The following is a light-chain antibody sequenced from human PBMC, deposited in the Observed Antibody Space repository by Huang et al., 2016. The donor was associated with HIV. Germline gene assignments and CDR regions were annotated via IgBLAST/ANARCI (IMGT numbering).Light chain of an antibody. Sequence: EILMTQSPATLSVSPGKRVTLSCRANRSVSTNLAWYQQRPGQAPRLLIYGSSTRAPGIPARFSGSGSGTDFSLTISSLQSEDFAVYYCHQYNNWLLSFGGGTRVDIE. V-gene: IGKV3-15*01. CDR1: RSVSTN. CDR3: HQYNNWLLS. J-gene: IGKJ4*01. CDR2: GSS.